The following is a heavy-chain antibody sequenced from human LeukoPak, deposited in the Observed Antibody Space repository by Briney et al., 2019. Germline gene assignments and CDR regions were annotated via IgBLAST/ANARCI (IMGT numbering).Heavy chain of an antibody. Sequence: GGSLRLSCAASGFTFSSYWMSWVRQVPGKGLDWVAVISHDGSHQNYADSVKGRFTISRDNSKKTLYLQMNSLRAEDTAVYYCAKDLSDWRSYHLPAYWGQGALVTVSS. J-gene: IGHJ4*02. V-gene: IGHV3-30*18. CDR1: GFTFSSYW. CDR3: AKDLSDWRSYHLPAY. D-gene: IGHD3-16*02. CDR2: ISHDGSHQ.